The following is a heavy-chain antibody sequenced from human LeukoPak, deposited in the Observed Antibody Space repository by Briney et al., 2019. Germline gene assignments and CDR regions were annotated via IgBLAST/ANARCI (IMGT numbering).Heavy chain of an antibody. CDR3: ARDQEYYYGSGSYWNSGLYMDV. V-gene: IGHV4-59*12. CDR2: IYYSGST. D-gene: IGHD3-10*01. CDR1: GGSISSYY. J-gene: IGHJ6*03. Sequence: PSETLSLTCTVSGGSISSYYWSWIRQPPGKGLEWIGYIYYSGSTNYNPSLKSRVTISVDTSKNQFSLKLSSVTAADTAVYYCARDQEYYYGSGSYWNSGLYMDVWGKGTTVTISS.